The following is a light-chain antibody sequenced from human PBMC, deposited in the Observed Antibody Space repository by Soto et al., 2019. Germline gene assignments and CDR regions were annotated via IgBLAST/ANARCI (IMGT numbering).Light chain of an antibody. CDR1: QSVSSY. Sequence: EIVLTQSPATLSLSPEERATLSCRASQSVSSYLAWYQQKPGQAPRLLIYDASNRATGIPARFSGSGSGTDFTLTISSLEPEDFAVYYCQQRSKLTFGGGTKVDIK. CDR2: DAS. V-gene: IGKV3-11*01. CDR3: QQRSKLT. J-gene: IGKJ4*01.